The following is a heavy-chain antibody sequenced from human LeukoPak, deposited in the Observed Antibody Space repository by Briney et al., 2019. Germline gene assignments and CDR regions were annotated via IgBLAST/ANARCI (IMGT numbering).Heavy chain of an antibody. V-gene: IGHV5-10-1*01. D-gene: IGHD5-18*01. Sequence: GAFLQISCDGSGSIITSYWICCLRQVPGKGLEWMGRIDPSNSYTNYSPSFQGHVTISADKSISTAYLQWSSLKASDTAMYYCARQGGTAMAADYYYGMDVWGQGTTVTVSS. CDR2: IDPSNSYT. CDR1: GSIITSYW. CDR3: ARQGGTAMAADYYYGMDV. J-gene: IGHJ6*02.